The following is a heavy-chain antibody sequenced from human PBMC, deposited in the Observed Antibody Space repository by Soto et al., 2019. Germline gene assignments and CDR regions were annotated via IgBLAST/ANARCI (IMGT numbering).Heavy chain of an antibody. V-gene: IGHV1-18*01. D-gene: IGHD2-15*01. CDR2: ISAYNGNT. J-gene: IGHJ6*02. CDR1: GYTFTSYG. CDR3: AREWGCSGGSCYATYYYYGMDV. Sequence: EASVKVSCKASGYTFTSYGISWVRQAPGQGLEWMGWISAYNGNTNYAQKLQGRVTMTTDTSTSTAYMELRSLRSDDTAVYYCAREWGCSGGSCYATYYYYGMDVWGQGTTVTVSS.